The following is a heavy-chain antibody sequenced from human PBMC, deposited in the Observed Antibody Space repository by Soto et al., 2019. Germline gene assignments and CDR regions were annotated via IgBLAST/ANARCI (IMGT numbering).Heavy chain of an antibody. CDR3: ALLRGYCSGGSCPQDAFDI. D-gene: IGHD2-15*01. CDR1: GFTFSSYA. CDR2: ISYDGSNK. Sequence: PGGSLRLSCAASGFTFSSYAMHWVRQAPGKGLEWVAVISYDGSNKYYADSVKGRFTISRDNSKNTLYLQMNSLRAEDTAVYYCALLRGYCSGGSCPQDAFDIWGQGTMVTVSS. V-gene: IGHV3-30-3*01. J-gene: IGHJ3*02.